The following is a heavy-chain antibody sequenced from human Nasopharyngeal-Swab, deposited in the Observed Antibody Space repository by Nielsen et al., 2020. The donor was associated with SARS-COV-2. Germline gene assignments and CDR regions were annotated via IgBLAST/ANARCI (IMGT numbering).Heavy chain of an antibody. CDR3: ARDGDRRERWLQFLDY. Sequence: SVKVSCKASGGTFSSYAINWGRQAPGQGLEWMGGIIPIFGTANYAQKFQGRVTITADESTSTACMELSSLRSEDTAVYYCARDGDRRERWLQFLDYWGQGTLVTVSS. D-gene: IGHD5-24*01. V-gene: IGHV1-69*13. CDR1: GGTFSSYA. J-gene: IGHJ4*02. CDR2: IIPIFGTA.